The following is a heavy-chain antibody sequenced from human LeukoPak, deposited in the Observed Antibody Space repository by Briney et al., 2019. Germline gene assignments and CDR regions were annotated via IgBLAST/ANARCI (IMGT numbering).Heavy chain of an antibody. D-gene: IGHD3/OR15-3a*01. Sequence: PGGSLRLSCAASGFTFSDYYMSWIRQAPGKGLEWVSYISSSGSTMYYADSVKGRFTISRDNSKSTLYLQMNSLRAEDTAVYYCARDSGFSGTQRGEYWGQGTLVTVSS. CDR2: ISSSGSTM. CDR1: GFTFSDYY. V-gene: IGHV3-11*04. J-gene: IGHJ4*02. CDR3: ARDSGFSGTQRGEY.